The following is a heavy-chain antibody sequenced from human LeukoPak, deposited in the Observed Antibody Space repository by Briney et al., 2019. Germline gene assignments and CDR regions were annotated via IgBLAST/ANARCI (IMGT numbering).Heavy chain of an antibody. Sequence: SETLSLTCTVSGGSISSYYWSWIRQPPGKGLEWIGYIYYSGSTNYNPSLKSRVTISVDTSKNQFSLKLSSVTAADTAVYYCARGPSRAAGTGALDYWGQGTLVTVSS. J-gene: IGHJ4*02. V-gene: IGHV4-59*01. CDR2: IYYSGST. CDR1: GGSISSYY. CDR3: ARGPSRAAGTGALDY. D-gene: IGHD6-13*01.